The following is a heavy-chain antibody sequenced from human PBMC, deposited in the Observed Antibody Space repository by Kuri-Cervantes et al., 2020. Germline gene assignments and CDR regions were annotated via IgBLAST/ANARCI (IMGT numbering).Heavy chain of an antibody. D-gene: IGHD2-2*02. CDR3: ARGGRYCSSTSCYTRWELYYYYGMDV. Sequence: ASVKVSCKASGYTLTSYDINWVRQATGQGLEWMGWMNPNSGNTGYAQKFQGRVTMTRNTSISTAYMELSSLRSEDTAVYYCARGGRYCSSTSCYTRWELYYYYGMDVWGQGTTVTVSS. CDR2: MNPNSGNT. V-gene: IGHV1-8*01. CDR1: GYTLTSYD. J-gene: IGHJ6*02.